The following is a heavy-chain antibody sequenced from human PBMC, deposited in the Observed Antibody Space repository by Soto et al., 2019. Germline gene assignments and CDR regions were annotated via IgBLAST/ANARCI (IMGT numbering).Heavy chain of an antibody. CDR1: GGSINTGDHY. CDR3: ARGADSEGFSPYGMDV. V-gene: IGHV4-30-4*01. J-gene: IGHJ6*02. CDR2: IYYSGTT. D-gene: IGHD3-3*01. Sequence: SETLSLTCTVSGGSINTGDHYWTWIRQPRGKGLEWIGYIYYSGTTYYNPSLKSRVSLSLDTSKNHFSLRLTSVTAADTAVYYCARGADSEGFSPYGMDVWGQGTTVTVYS.